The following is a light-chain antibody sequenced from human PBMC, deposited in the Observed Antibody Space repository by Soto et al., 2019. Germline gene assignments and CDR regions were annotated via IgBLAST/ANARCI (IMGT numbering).Light chain of an antibody. Sequence: DIQMTQSPSTLSASVGDRVTITCRASQSISSWLAWFQQKPGKAPKLLMYDASSLESGVPSRFSGSGSGTEFTLTISSMPTDDFANYYCQQYGTYLWTFGQGTKVDIK. CDR3: QQYGTYLWT. V-gene: IGKV1-5*01. CDR2: DAS. CDR1: QSISSW. J-gene: IGKJ1*01.